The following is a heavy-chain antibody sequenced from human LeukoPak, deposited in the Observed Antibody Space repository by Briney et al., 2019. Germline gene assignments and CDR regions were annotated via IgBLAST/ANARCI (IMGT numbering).Heavy chain of an antibody. J-gene: IGHJ5*02. V-gene: IGHV4-61*01. CDR3: ARGYDFWSGYPYNWFDP. CDR2: ICYSGST. D-gene: IGHD3-3*01. Sequence: SGPGLVKPSETLSLTCTVSGGSVSSGSYYWSWIRQPPGKGLEWIGYICYSGSTNYNPSLKSRVTISVDTSKNQFSLKLSSVTAADTAVYYCARGYDFWSGYPYNWFDPWGQGTLVTVSS. CDR1: GGSVSSGSYY.